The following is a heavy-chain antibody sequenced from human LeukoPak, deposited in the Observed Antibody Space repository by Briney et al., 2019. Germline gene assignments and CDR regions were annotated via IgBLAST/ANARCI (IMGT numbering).Heavy chain of an antibody. CDR3: VRGQTSLDNWFDP. J-gene: IGHJ5*02. V-gene: IGHV3-48*01. Sequence: GGSLRLSCEASGFTFSNYGMNWVRQAPGKGLEWVSYIRPNDGTTHYADSVKGRFTISRDNAKNSLPLQMTSLRVDDTAVYYCVRGQTSLDNWFDPWGQGTLVIVSS. CDR1: GFTFSNYG. CDR2: IRPNDGTT.